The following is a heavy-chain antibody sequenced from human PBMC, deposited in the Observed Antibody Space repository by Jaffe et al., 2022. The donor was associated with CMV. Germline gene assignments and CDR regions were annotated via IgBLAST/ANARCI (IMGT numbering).Heavy chain of an antibody. J-gene: IGHJ4*02. V-gene: IGHV3-33*01. Sequence: QVQLVESGGGVVQPGRSLRLSCAASGFTFSSYGMHWVRQAPGKGLEWVAVIWYDGSNKYYADSVKGRFTISRDNSKNTLYLQMNSLRAEDTAVYYCARDHSGSYDGIDYWGQGTLVTVSS. CDR3: ARDHSGSYDGIDY. CDR1: GFTFSSYG. D-gene: IGHD1-26*01. CDR2: IWYDGSNK.